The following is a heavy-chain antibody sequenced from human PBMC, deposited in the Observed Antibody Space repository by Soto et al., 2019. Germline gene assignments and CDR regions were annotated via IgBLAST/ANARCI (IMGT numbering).Heavy chain of an antibody. CDR1: GGSISSGDYY. D-gene: IGHD6-13*01. Sequence: QVQLQESGPGLVKPSQTLSLTCTVSGGSISSGDYYWSWIRQPPGKGLEWIGYIYYSGSTYYNPSRKRRVXTXVXXSKHHFSLKLSSVTAADTAVYYCARERPDGSRLDPWGQGTLVTVSS. CDR3: ARERPDGSRLDP. CDR2: IYYSGST. V-gene: IGHV4-30-4*01. J-gene: IGHJ5*02.